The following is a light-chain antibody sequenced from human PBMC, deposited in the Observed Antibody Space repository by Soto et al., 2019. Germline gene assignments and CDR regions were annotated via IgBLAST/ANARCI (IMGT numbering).Light chain of an antibody. CDR3: QQYYSSTYT. J-gene: IGKJ2*01. CDR1: QGISSY. CDR2: AAS. V-gene: IGKV1-8*01. Sequence: AIRMTQSPSSLSASTGDRVTITCRASQGISSYLAWYQQKPGKAPKLLIYAASTLQSGVPSRFSGSGSGTDFTLTISRLQSEDFATYYCQQYYSSTYTFGQGTKLEIK.